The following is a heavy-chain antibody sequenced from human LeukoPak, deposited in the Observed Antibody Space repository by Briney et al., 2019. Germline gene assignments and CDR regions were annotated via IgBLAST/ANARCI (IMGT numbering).Heavy chain of an antibody. Sequence: PSETLSLTCAVSGGSFTAYHWSWIRQSPGKGLEWIGEISHNGIATYNPSLKSRVTISVDTSKNQFSLKLSSVTAADTAVYYCARHRPVAGDLFDYWGQGTLVTVSS. J-gene: IGHJ4*02. CDR2: ISHNGIA. CDR3: ARHRPVAGDLFDY. CDR1: GGSFTAYH. D-gene: IGHD6-19*01. V-gene: IGHV4-34*01.